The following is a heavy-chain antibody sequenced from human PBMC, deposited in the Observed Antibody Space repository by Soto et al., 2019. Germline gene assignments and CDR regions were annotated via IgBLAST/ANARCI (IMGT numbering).Heavy chain of an antibody. Sequence: EVQLLESGGGLVQPGGSLRLSCAASGFTFSSYAMSWVRQAPGKGLEWVSVISGSGDSTYYADSVKGRFTISRDNSKNTLYPQMNSLRAEETAVYYCAKRGSSSYFDYWGQGTLVTVSS. V-gene: IGHV3-23*01. CDR2: ISGSGDST. CDR3: AKRGSSSYFDY. D-gene: IGHD6-13*01. J-gene: IGHJ4*02. CDR1: GFTFSSYA.